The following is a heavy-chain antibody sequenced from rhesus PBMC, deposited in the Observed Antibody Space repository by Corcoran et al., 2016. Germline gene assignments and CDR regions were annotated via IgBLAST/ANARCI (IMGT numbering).Heavy chain of an antibody. Sequence: QVQLQESGPGLVKPSETLSLTCAVSGYSISSDYGWSWIRQPPGKGLEWIGCIGGSSGSTNYNPSPKSRVTISKDTSKTQFSLRLSSVTAADTAVYYCARDDINYRAFDFWGQGLRVTVSS. J-gene: IGHJ3*01. CDR1: GYSISSDYG. CDR2: IGGSSGST. V-gene: IGHV4-127*01. D-gene: IGHD4-23*01. CDR3: ARDDINYRAFDF.